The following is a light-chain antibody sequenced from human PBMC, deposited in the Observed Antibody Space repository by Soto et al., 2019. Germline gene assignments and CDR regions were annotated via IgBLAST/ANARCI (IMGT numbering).Light chain of an antibody. CDR2: DAS. Sequence: DIQMTQSPSTLSASVGDRVTISCRASQSISTWLAWYQQKPGKAPNLLIYDASTLESGVPSRCSGSGSGTQFTLTITSLQPNNTATYYCQQYNSYSWTFGQGTKVEIK. J-gene: IGKJ1*01. V-gene: IGKV1-5*01. CDR3: QQYNSYSWT. CDR1: QSISTW.